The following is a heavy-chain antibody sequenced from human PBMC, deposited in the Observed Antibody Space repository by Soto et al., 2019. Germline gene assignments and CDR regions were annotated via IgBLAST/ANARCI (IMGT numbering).Heavy chain of an antibody. D-gene: IGHD2-2*01. V-gene: IGHV4-59*04. J-gene: IGHJ4*02. CDR2: IDYNGVN. Sequence: SETLSLTCTVSGGSISSYYWGRIRQTPGKGLEWIGNIDYNGVNYYNPSLKSRVAVSKNTSKNQFSLKVASVTAADTAIYYCGRVMIGTSRQTDSDYWGQGTQVTVSS. CDR1: GGSISSYY. CDR3: GRVMIGTSRQTDSDY.